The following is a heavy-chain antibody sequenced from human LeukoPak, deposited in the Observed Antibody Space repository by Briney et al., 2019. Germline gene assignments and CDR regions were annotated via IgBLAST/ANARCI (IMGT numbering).Heavy chain of an antibody. CDR1: GGSISSYY. CDR2: IYYSGST. Sequence: SETLSLTCTLSGGSISSYYWSWIRQPPGKGLEWIGYIYYSGSTNFNPSLKSRVTISVDTSKNQFSLKLSSVTAADTAVYYCARGGEWASSSWYYFDYWGQGTLVTVSS. V-gene: IGHV4-59*08. J-gene: IGHJ4*02. D-gene: IGHD6-13*01. CDR3: ARGGEWASSSWYYFDY.